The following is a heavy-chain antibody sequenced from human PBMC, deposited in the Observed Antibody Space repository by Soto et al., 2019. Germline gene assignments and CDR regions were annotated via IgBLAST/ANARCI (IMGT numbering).Heavy chain of an antibody. CDR3: ARGYSYGYDTEMLYYYYYYGMDV. CDR2: IYHSGST. V-gene: IGHV4-30-2*01. Sequence: TSETLSLTCAVSGGSISSGGYSWSWIRQPPGKGLEWIGYIYHSGSTYYNPSLKSRVTISVDRSKNQFSLKLSSVTAADTAVYYCARGYSYGYDTEMLYYYYYYGMDVWGQGTTVTVSS. D-gene: IGHD5-18*01. J-gene: IGHJ6*02. CDR1: GGSISSGGYS.